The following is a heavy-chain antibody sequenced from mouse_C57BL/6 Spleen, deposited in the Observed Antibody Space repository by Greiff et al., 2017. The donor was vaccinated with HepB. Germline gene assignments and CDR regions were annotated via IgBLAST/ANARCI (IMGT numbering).Heavy chain of an antibody. V-gene: IGHV1-82*01. Sequence: QVQLKQSGPELVKPGASVKISCKASGYAFSSSWMNWVKQRPGKGLEWIGRIYPGDGDTNYNGKFKGKATLTADKSSSTAYMQLSSLTSEDSAVYFCATLSPPYYGSSYFAYWGQGTLVTVSA. CDR2: IYPGDGDT. CDR1: GYAFSSSW. J-gene: IGHJ3*01. D-gene: IGHD1-1*01. CDR3: ATLSPPYYGSSYFAY.